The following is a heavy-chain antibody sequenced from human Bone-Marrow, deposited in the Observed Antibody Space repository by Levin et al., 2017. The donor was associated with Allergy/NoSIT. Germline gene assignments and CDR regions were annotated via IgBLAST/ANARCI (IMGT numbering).Heavy chain of an antibody. Sequence: GESLKISCAVSRFTFSSYGMHWVRQAPGKGLEWVACISHDGGDRYYADFVKGRFTVSRDNSKNTLFLQMNSLRADDTAVYYCAKDLSVYFYDTSDYYSAQDYWGQGALVTVSS. D-gene: IGHD3-22*01. CDR1: RFTFSSYG. V-gene: IGHV3-30*18. J-gene: IGHJ4*02. CDR2: ISHDGGDR. CDR3: AKDLSVYFYDTSDYYSAQDY.